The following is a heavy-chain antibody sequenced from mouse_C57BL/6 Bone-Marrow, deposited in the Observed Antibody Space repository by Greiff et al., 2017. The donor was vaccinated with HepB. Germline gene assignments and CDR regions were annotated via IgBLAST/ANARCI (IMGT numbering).Heavy chain of an antibody. CDR3: ARAYYGYDRLAY. D-gene: IGHD2-9*01. CDR2: IDPSDSYT. Sequence: VQLQQSGAELVRPGTSVKMSCKASGYTFTNYWIGWAKQRPGHGLEWIGEIDPSDSYTNYNQKFKGKATLTVDTSSSTAYMQLSSLTSEDSAVYYCARAYYGYDRLAYWGQGTLVTVSA. CDR1: GYTFTNYW. J-gene: IGHJ3*01. V-gene: IGHV1-59*01.